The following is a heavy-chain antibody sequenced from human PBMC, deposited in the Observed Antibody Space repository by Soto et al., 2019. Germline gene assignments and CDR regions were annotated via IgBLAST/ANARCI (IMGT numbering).Heavy chain of an antibody. CDR1: GGSISSYY. Sequence: SETLSLTCTVSGGSISSYYWSWIRQPPGKGLEWIGYIYYSGSTNYNPSLKSRVTISVDTSKNQFSLKLSSVTAADTAVYYCARYADNWNYVFDYYYYMDVWGKGTTVTVSS. V-gene: IGHV4-59*08. D-gene: IGHD1-7*01. J-gene: IGHJ6*03. CDR3: ARYADNWNYVFDYYYYMDV. CDR2: IYYSGST.